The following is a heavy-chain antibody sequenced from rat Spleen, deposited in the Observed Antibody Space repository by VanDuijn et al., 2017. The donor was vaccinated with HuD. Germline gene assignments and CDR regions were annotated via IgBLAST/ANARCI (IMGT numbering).Heavy chain of an antibody. CDR1: GFTFSDYY. CDR2: ISTGGGST. D-gene: IGHD1-4*01. J-gene: IGHJ2*01. Sequence: EVQLVESDGGLVQPGRSLKLSCATSGFTFSDYYMAWVRQAPTKGLEWVAYISTGGGSTYYRDSVKGRFTISRDNAKNTLYLQMDSLRSEDTATYYCAKETGYNSYFDYWGQGVMVTVSS. CDR3: AKETGYNSYFDY. V-gene: IGHV5-27*01.